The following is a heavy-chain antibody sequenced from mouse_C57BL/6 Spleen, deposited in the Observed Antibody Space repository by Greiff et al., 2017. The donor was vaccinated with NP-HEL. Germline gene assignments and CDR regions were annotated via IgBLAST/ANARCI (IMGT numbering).Heavy chain of an antibody. CDR2: ISSGGSYT. D-gene: IGHD2-1*01. CDR1: GFTFSSYG. V-gene: IGHV5-6*01. J-gene: IGHJ4*01. Sequence: EVKLVESGGDLVKPGGSLKLSCAASGFTFSSYGMSWVRQTPDKRLEWVATISSGGSYTYYPDSVKGRFTISRDNAKNTLYLQMSSLKSEDTAMYYCARTGNPYAMDYWGQGTSVTVSS. CDR3: ARTGNPYAMDY.